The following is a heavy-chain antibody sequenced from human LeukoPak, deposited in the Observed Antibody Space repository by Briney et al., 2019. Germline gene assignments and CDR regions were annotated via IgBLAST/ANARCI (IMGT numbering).Heavy chain of an antibody. J-gene: IGHJ4*02. CDR2: IRSKTDGDTT. V-gene: IGHV3-15*01. CDR1: GFTFSSYE. D-gene: IGHD6-6*01. Sequence: SGGSLRLSCAASGFTFSSYEMNWVRQAPGKGLEWVGRIRSKTDGDTTDYAAPVKGRFTISRDDSKNTLYLQMNSLKTEDTAVYYCTTDLGRSRIAPRFYYWGQGTLVTVSS. CDR3: TTDLGRSRIAPRFYY.